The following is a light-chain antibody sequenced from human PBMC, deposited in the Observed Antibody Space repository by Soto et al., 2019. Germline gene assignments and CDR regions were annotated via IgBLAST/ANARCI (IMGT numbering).Light chain of an antibody. CDR3: QQYNSYSTFGPAT. CDR2: SAS. V-gene: IGKV1-5*03. CDR1: QSISTW. Sequence: DIQMTQSPSTLSASVVDRVTITCRASQSISTWLAWYQQKPGKAPKLLIYSASDLESGVPSRFSGSGFGTEFTLTITSLQPDDFATYYCQQYNSYSTFGPATFGQGTKVDI. J-gene: IGKJ1*01.